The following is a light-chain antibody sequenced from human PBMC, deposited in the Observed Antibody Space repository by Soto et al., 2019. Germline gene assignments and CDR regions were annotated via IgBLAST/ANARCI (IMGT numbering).Light chain of an antibody. CDR3: QHYGTTPWT. J-gene: IGKJ1*01. CDR2: GAS. Sequence: ETVLTQSPGTLSLSPGERVTLSCRASQSVCSRCLAWYQQKAGQSPRLLIYGASSRATGIPDRFSGSGSGTDFTLIIRRLEPEDFTVYYCQHYGTTPWTFGQGTKVGIK. V-gene: IGKV3-20*01. CDR1: QSVCSRC.